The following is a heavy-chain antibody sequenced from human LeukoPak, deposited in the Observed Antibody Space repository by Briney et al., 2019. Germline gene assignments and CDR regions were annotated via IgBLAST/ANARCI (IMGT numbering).Heavy chain of an antibody. J-gene: IGHJ4*02. CDR1: GFTSSNAW. Sequence: GGSLRLSCAASGFTSSNAWMSWVRQAPGKGLEWVGRIKSKTDGGTTDYAAPVKGRFTISRDDSKNTLYLQMNSLKTEDTAVYYCTTAGSSWYGDDYWGQGTLVTVSS. D-gene: IGHD6-13*01. CDR3: TTAGSSWYGDDY. V-gene: IGHV3-15*01. CDR2: IKSKTDGGTT.